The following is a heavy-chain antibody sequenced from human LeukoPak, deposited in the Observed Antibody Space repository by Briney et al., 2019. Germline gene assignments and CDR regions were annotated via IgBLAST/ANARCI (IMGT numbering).Heavy chain of an antibody. D-gene: IGHD6-19*01. CDR3: TNQTPTLGYSSGWPPQYFQH. Sequence: GSLRLSCAASGFTFNTYGMSWVRHSPGKGLEWVSAISGSATGYMTNYADSVKGRFTISRDNDKNTLYLQMSSLRVEDTAVYYCTNQTPTLGYSSGWPPQYFQHWGQGTLVTVSS. J-gene: IGHJ1*01. V-gene: IGHV3-23*01. CDR1: GFTFNTYG. CDR2: ISGSATGYMT.